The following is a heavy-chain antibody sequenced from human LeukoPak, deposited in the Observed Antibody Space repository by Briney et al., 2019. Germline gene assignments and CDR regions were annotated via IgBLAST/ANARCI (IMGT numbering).Heavy chain of an antibody. CDR3: ARDLAGWGPDY. V-gene: IGHV3-33*08. CDR1: GFTFSGYG. J-gene: IGHJ4*02. D-gene: IGHD6-19*01. CDR2: IWYDGSNK. Sequence: GGSLRLSCAASGFTFSGYGMHWVRQAPGKGPEWVAVIWYDGSNKYYADSVKGRFTISRDNSKNTLYLQMDSLRAEDTAIYYCARDLAGWGPDYWGQGTLVTVSS.